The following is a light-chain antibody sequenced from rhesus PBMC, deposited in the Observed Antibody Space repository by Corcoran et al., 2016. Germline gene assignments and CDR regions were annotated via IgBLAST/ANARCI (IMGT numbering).Light chain of an antibody. Sequence: DIQMTQSPSSLSASVGDTVTITCRASQGISSYLNWFQQKPGKAPKLLIYDSSSLESGVPSRFSGSGSGTDFTLPISSLQPEDFAAYYCLQHNSYPLTFGEGTKVEIK. CDR3: LQHNSYPLT. J-gene: IGKJ4*01. CDR1: QGISSY. CDR2: DSS. V-gene: IGKV1-28*03.